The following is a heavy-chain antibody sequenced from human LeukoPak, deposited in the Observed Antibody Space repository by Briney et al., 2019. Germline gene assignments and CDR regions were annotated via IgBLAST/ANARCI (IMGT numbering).Heavy chain of an antibody. CDR3: ARDGYCTGGSCYADY. Sequence: PGGSLRLSCGASGFTFVSYWMSWVRQAPGKGLEWVASIKQDGYEKYYVDSVKGRFIISRDNAKNSLYVRMNSLRAEDTAIYYCARDGYCTGGSCYADYWGPGTLVTVSS. CDR2: IKQDGYEK. J-gene: IGHJ4*02. V-gene: IGHV3-7*03. D-gene: IGHD2-15*01. CDR1: GFTFVSYW.